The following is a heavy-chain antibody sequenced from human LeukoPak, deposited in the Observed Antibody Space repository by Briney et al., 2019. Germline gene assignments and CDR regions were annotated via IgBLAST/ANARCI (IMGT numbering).Heavy chain of an antibody. CDR3: ARVVVFRFAFDI. CDR1: GGSISSYY. CDR2: IYYSGST. V-gene: IGHV4-39*06. Sequence: SETLSLTCTVSGGSISSYYWGWIRQPPGKGLEWIGSIYYSGSTHYNPSLKSRVTISVDTSKNQFPLKLSSVTAADTAVYYCARVVVFRFAFDIWGQGTMVTVSS. J-gene: IGHJ3*02. D-gene: IGHD2-15*01.